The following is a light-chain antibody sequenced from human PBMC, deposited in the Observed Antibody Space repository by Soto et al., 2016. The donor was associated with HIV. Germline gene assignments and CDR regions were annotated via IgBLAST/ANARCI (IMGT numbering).Light chain of an antibody. CDR1: DIESRD. CDR3: QVWDTTDHYV. J-gene: IGLJ1*01. V-gene: IGLV3-21*03. Sequence: SYELTQPPSVSVAPGKTARITCGGNDIESRDVNWYQQKPGQAPVLVVYDDTDRPSGIPARFSGSNSGNTATLTISGVEAGDEADYYCQVWDTTDHYVFGTGTRVTVL. CDR2: DDT.